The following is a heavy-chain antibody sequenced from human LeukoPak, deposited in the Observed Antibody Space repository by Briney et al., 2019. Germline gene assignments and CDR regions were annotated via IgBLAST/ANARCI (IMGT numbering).Heavy chain of an antibody. D-gene: IGHD4-17*01. CDR3: ARGGEERTDCGDYDWFDP. CDR1: GYTFTGYY. J-gene: IGHJ5*02. V-gene: IGHV1-2*04. CDR2: INPNSGGT. Sequence: ASVKVSCKASGYTFTGYYMHWVRQAPGQGLEWMGWINPNSGGTNYAQKFQGWVTMTRDTSISTAYMELSRLRSDDTAVYYCARGGEERTDCGDYDWFDPWGQGTLVTVSS.